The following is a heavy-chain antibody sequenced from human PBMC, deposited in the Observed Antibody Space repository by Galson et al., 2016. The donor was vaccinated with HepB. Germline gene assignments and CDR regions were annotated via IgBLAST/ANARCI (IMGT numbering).Heavy chain of an antibody. CDR2: ITPILGKT. Sequence: SVKVSCKASGGSFNSYTFSWVRQARGQGLEWMGRITPILGKTNYAQKFQGRVTIAADSSTSTVYLDLGSLKSEDTAVDYCATEWERHDSFDYWGQGTLVTVSS. CDR3: ATEWERHDSFDY. D-gene: IGHD1-26*01. J-gene: IGHJ4*02. V-gene: IGHV1-69*02. CDR1: GGSFNSYT.